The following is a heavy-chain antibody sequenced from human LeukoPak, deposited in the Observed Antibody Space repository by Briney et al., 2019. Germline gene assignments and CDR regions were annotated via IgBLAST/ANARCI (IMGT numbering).Heavy chain of an antibody. CDR3: ATSHGYCSGGSCASNQTRTNYGMDV. CDR1: GYTFTCYY. D-gene: IGHD2-15*01. J-gene: IGHJ6*02. V-gene: IGHV1-2*04. CDR2: INPNSGGT. Sequence: ASVQVSCQASGYTFTCYYMHWVRQAPGQGLEWMGWINPNSGGTNYAQKFQGWVTMTRDTSISTAYMELSRLRSDDTAVYYCATSHGYCSGGSCASNQTRTNYGMDVWGQGTTVTVSS.